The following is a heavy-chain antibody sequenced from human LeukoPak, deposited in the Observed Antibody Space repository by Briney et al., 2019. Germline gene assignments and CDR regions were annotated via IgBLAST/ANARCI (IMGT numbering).Heavy chain of an antibody. Sequence: GGSLRLSCAASGFTFSSYLMHWVRQTPGKGLVWVSRVSPDGSTTYYADSVKGRFTISRDNAKNTLYLQMNSLRAEDTAVYYCAKYYNSGTYSLDYWGQGTLVTVSS. CDR3: AKYYNSGTYSLDY. D-gene: IGHD3-10*01. CDR1: GFTFSSYL. CDR2: VSPDGSTT. V-gene: IGHV3-74*01. J-gene: IGHJ4*02.